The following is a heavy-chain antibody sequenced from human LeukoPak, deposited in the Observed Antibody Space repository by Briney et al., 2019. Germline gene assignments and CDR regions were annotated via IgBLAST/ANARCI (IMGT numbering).Heavy chain of an antibody. D-gene: IGHD1-1*01. J-gene: IGHJ4*02. Sequence: GGSLRLSCAASEFTFTTYGMHWVRQAPGKGLEWVAFIYYDGSNIYYADYVKGRFTISRDISKNTLYLQMDSLRAEDTAVYYCARDWKTNSFDYWGQGTLVTVSS. CDR2: IYYDGSNI. CDR3: ARDWKTNSFDY. CDR1: EFTFTTYG. V-gene: IGHV3-33*01.